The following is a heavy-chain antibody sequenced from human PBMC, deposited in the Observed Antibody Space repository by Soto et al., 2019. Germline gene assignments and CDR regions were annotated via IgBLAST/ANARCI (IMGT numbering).Heavy chain of an antibody. Sequence: SVKVSCKASGGTFSSYAISWVRQAPGQGLEWMGGIIPIFGTANYAQKFQGRVTITADESTSTAYMELSSLRSEDTAVYYRASYYGSGSYSDYYYYGMDVWGQGTTVTVSS. D-gene: IGHD3-10*01. CDR1: GGTFSSYA. CDR3: ASYYGSGSYSDYYYYGMDV. J-gene: IGHJ6*02. V-gene: IGHV1-69*13. CDR2: IIPIFGTA.